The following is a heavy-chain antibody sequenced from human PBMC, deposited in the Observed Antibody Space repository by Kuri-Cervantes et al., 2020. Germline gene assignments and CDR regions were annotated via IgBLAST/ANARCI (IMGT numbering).Heavy chain of an antibody. J-gene: IGHJ4*02. CDR1: GFTFSDYY. D-gene: IGHD3-10*01. Sequence: GESLKISCAASGFTFSDYYMSWIRQAPGKGLEWVSYISSSGSTIYYADSVKGRFTISRDDSKSTAYLQMNSLKTDDTAVYYCTTLGVAWGQGTLVTVSS. V-gene: IGHV3-11*01. CDR2: ISSSGSTI. CDR3: TTLGVA.